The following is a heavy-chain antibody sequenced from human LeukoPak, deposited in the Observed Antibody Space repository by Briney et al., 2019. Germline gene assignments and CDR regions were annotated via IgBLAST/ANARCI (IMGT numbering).Heavy chain of an antibody. Sequence: PSYTLSLTCIVSGGSISRSRYHWGWTREPPGKGREWVGNIYYSGSTYYNPSLKHRVTISVDTSKNQFSLKWGSVTAADTAVYYCARLGSLAGLDYWGQGTLVTV. J-gene: IGHJ4*02. CDR1: GGSISRSRYH. CDR3: ARLGSLAGLDY. D-gene: IGHD6-19*01. V-gene: IGHV4-39*01. CDR2: IYYSGST.